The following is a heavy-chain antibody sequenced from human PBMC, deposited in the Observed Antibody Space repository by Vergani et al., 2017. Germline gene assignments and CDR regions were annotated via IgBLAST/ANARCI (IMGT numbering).Heavy chain of an antibody. CDR1: GDSVISTDYH. CDR3: ARGRGQLVQYYYYMDV. Sequence: QVQLQESGPGLVKPSETLSLTCTVSGDSVISTDYHWGWIRQPPGKGLEWIGSMDYSGSTSYNPSLESRISISFETPKNQFSLRLTSVTAADTAVYYCARGRGQLVQYYYYMDVWGKGTTVTVSS. D-gene: IGHD6-6*01. CDR2: MDYSGST. V-gene: IGHV4-39*01. J-gene: IGHJ6*03.